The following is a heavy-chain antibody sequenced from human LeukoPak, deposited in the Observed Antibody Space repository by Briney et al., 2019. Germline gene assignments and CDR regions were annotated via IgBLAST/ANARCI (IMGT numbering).Heavy chain of an antibody. V-gene: IGHV1-8*03. CDR2: MNPNSGNT. J-gene: IGHJ6*03. CDR3: AILWFGEFASEAYYMDV. D-gene: IGHD3-10*01. Sequence: GASVKVSCKASGYTFTSYDNTWVRQAPGQGLEWMGWMNPNSGNTGYAQKFQGRVTITRNTSISTAYMELSSLRSEDTAVYYCAILWFGEFASEAYYMDVWGKGTTVTVSS. CDR1: GYTFTSYD.